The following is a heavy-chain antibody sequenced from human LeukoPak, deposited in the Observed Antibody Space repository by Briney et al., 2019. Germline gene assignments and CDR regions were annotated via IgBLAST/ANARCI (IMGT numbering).Heavy chain of an antibody. CDR2: IYYSGST. V-gene: IGHV4-39*07. Sequence: TSETLSLTCTVSGGSISSSSYYWGWIRQPPGKGLEWIGSIYYSGSTNYNPSLKSRVTISVDTSKNQFSLKLSSVTAADTAVYYCARGTDSSGWNFDYWGKGTLVTVSS. CDR1: GGSISSSSYY. D-gene: IGHD6-19*01. J-gene: IGHJ4*02. CDR3: ARGTDSSGWNFDY.